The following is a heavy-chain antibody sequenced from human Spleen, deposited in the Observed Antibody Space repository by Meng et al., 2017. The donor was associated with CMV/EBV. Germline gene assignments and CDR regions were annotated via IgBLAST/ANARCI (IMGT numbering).Heavy chain of an antibody. CDR2: IGTAGDT. CDR1: GFTFSSYD. J-gene: IGHJ4*02. Sequence: GESLKISCAACGFTFSSYDMHWVRQATGKGLEWVSAIGTAGDTYYPGSVKGQFTISRENAKNSLYLQMNSLRAGDTAVYYCARSLRFLEWLSLDYWGQGTLVTVSS. D-gene: IGHD3-3*01. V-gene: IGHV3-13*03. CDR3: ARSLRFLEWLSLDY.